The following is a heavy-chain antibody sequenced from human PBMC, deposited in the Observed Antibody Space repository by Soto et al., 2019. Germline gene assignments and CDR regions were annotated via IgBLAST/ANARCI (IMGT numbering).Heavy chain of an antibody. D-gene: IGHD6-6*01. J-gene: IGHJ2*01. CDR2: IIPIFGTA. V-gene: IGHV1-69*01. Sequence: QVQLVQSGAEVKKPGSSLKVSCKASGGTFSSYAISWVRQAPGQGLEWMGGIIPIFGTANYAQTFQGRVTITADESTRTAYMGLSSLRSEDTAVYYCARGPQAQYSSSSVWYFDLWGRGTLVTVSS. CDR3: ARGPQAQYSSSSVWYFDL. CDR1: GGTFSSYA.